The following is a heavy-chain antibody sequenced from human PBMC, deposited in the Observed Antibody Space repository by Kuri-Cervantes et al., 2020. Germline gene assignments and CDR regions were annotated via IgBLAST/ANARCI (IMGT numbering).Heavy chain of an antibody. CDR2: INHSGST. CDR3: ARDSIYSNYFDY. J-gene: IGHJ4*02. CDR1: GGSFSGYY. D-gene: IGHD5/OR15-5a*01. V-gene: IGHV4-34*01. Sequence: SETLSLTCAVYGGSFSGYYWSWIRQPPGKGLEWIGEINHSGSTNYNPSLKSRVTISVDTSKNQLSLKLSSVTAADTAVYYCARDSIYSNYFDYWGQGTLVTVSS.